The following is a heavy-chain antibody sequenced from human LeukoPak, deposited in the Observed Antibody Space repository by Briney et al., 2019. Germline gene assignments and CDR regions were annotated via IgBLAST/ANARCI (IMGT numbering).Heavy chain of an antibody. CDR1: GFTFSSYA. V-gene: IGHV3-64D*06. Sequence: PGGSLRLSCSASGFTFSSYAMHWVRQAPGKGLEYVSAISSNGGSTYYADSVKGRFTISRDNSKNTLYLQMSSLRAKDTAVYYCVKDRVVPAAILDYWGQGTLVTVSS. D-gene: IGHD2-2*01. J-gene: IGHJ4*02. CDR3: VKDRVVPAAILDY. CDR2: ISSNGGST.